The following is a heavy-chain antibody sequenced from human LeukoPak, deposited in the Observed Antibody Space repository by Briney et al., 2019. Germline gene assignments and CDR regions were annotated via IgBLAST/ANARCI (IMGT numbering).Heavy chain of an antibody. D-gene: IGHD1-14*01. CDR2: IKQDGSEK. Sequence: GGSLRLSCAASGFTFSSYWMSWVRQAPGKGLEWVANIKQDGSEKYYVDSVKGRFTISRDNAKNSLYLQMNSLRAEDTAVYYCARLGARNHRYYYYYGMDVWGQGTTVTVSS. J-gene: IGHJ6*02. V-gene: IGHV3-7*01. CDR1: GFTFSSYW. CDR3: ARLGARNHRYYYYYGMDV.